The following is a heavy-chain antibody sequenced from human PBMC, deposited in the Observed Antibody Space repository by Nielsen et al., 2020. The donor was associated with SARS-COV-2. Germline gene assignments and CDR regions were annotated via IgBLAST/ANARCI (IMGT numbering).Heavy chain of an antibody. Sequence: ASVKVSCKASGYTFSDDYMHWVRQAPGQGLEWMGIINPSGGSTSYAQKFQGRVTMTRDTSTSTVYMELSSLRSEDTAVYYCARIARTVTAWGYYFDYWGQGTLVTVSS. CDR2: INPSGGST. D-gene: IGHD2-21*02. CDR1: GYTFSDDY. J-gene: IGHJ4*02. CDR3: ARIARTVTAWGYYFDY. V-gene: IGHV1-46*01.